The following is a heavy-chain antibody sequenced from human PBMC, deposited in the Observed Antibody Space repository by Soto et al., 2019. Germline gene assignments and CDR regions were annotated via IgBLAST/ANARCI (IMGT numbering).Heavy chain of an antibody. D-gene: IGHD3-3*01. CDR1: GFTFSSYA. CDR3: AKMCLLEWLFAYYFDY. J-gene: IGHJ4*02. V-gene: IGHV3-23*01. CDR2: ISGSGGST. Sequence: GGSLRLSCAASGFTFSSYAMSWVRQAPGKGLEWVSAISGSGGSTYYADSVKGRFTISRDNSKNTLYLQMNSLRAEDTAVYYCAKMCLLEWLFAYYFDYWGQGTLVTVSS.